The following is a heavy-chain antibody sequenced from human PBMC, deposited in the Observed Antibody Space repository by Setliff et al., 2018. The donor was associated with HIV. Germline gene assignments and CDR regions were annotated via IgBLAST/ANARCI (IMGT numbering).Heavy chain of an antibody. V-gene: IGHV4-59*04. CDR1: GGYMSGYY. CDR3: GAGSNYDDSGYYSPYFDY. D-gene: IGHD3-3*01. J-gene: IGHJ4*02. CDR2: IYYGGTT. Sequence: SETLSLTCTVSGGYMSGYYWSWIRQPPGKGLEWIGYIYYGGTTYYNPSLRSRVTISVDTSRNRFFLKLTSVTAADTAVYYCGAGSNYDDSGYYSPYFDYWGQGVLVTVSS.